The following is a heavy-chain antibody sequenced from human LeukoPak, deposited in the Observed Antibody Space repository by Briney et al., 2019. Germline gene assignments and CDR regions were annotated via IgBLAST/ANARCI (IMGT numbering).Heavy chain of an antibody. CDR3: AKDKGREGDY. J-gene: IGHJ4*02. CDR2: ISSEGSEQ. Sequence: PGGSLRLSCAASGFSFSRYAMHWVRKAPGKGLEWVAVISSEGSEQLYADSVNGRFAISRDNSKNTVNLQMNSLRLDDTAVYYCAKDKGREGDYWGQGTLVAVSS. CDR1: GFSFSRYA. V-gene: IGHV3-30*18.